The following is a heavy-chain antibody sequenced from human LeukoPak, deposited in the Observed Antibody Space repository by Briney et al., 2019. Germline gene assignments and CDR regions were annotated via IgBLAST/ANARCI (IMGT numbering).Heavy chain of an antibody. V-gene: IGHV4-34*01. CDR1: GGSFSGYY. Sequence: SETLSLTCAVYGGSFSGYYWSWIRQPPGKGLEWIGEINHSGSTNYNPSLKSRVTISVDTSKNQFSLKLSSVTAADTAVYYCARLGYCSSTSCLGPYYFDYWGQGTLVTVSS. D-gene: IGHD2-2*01. CDR3: ARLGYCSSTSCLGPYYFDY. J-gene: IGHJ4*02. CDR2: INHSGST.